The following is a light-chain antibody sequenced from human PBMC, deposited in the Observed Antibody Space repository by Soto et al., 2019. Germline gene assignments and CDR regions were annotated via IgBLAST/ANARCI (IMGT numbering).Light chain of an antibody. CDR2: TAS. CDR1: QSISTF. CDR3: QQTDSTPWT. V-gene: IGKV1-39*01. J-gene: IGKJ1*01. Sequence: SGSLGDRVTITCRASQSISTFLNWYQQKPGEAPKILIYTASSLQSGVPSRFRGSGSGTDFTLTISSLQPEDVATYHCQQTDSTPWTFGQGTKVELK.